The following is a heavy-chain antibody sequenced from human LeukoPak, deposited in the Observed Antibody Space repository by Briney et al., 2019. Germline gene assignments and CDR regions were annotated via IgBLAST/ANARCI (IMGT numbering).Heavy chain of an antibody. Sequence: GGSLRLSCAASGFTFSNAWMNWVRQAPGKGLEWVGRIKSKTDGGTTDYAAPMKGRFTISRDDSKNTLYLQMNSLKTEDTAVYYCTTRVTMARGVIDYWGQGTLVTVSS. CDR3: TTRVTMARGVIDY. CDR2: IKSKTDGGTT. CDR1: GFTFSNAW. D-gene: IGHD3-10*01. V-gene: IGHV3-15*07. J-gene: IGHJ4*02.